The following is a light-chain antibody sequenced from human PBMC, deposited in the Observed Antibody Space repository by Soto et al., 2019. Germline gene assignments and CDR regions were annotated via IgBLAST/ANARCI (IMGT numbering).Light chain of an antibody. CDR3: QQYNSWPLT. CDR2: DIF. CDR1: QSVGSD. Sequence: EIVLTQSPATLSVSPVERATLSCMASQSVGSDLAWYQQKPGQAPRLVIYDIFTRATGAPTRISGSGSGTEFTLTISSLQSEDFAVYYCQQYNSWPLTFGGGTKVDIK. V-gene: IGKV3D-15*01. J-gene: IGKJ4*01.